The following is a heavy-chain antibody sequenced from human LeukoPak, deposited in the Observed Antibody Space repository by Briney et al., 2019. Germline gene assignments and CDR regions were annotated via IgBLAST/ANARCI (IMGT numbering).Heavy chain of an antibody. D-gene: IGHD4-11*01. V-gene: IGHV7-4-1*01. CDR1: GYTFTSYA. Sequence: ASVKVSCKASGYTFTSYAMNWVRQAPGQGLEWMGWINTNTGNPTYAQGFTGRFVFSLDTSVSTAYLQICSLKAEDTAVYYCAREGTYSNYGGSYGMDVWGQGTTVTVSS. CDR3: AREGTYSNYGGSYGMDV. CDR2: INTNTGNP. J-gene: IGHJ6*02.